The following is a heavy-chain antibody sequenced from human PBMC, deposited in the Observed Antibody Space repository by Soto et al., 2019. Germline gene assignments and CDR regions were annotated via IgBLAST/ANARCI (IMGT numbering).Heavy chain of an antibody. Sequence: GASVKVSFAASGFTFSSDWMTWVRQAPGKGLEWVANIKEDRSEIYYADSVKGRFTISRDNAEKLLYLQMNSLRAEDTAVYYCARGIQQLDSWGQGTTVTVSS. CDR3: ARGIQQLDS. J-gene: IGHJ6*02. V-gene: IGHV3-7*03. CDR1: GFTFSSDW. CDR2: IKEDRSEI. D-gene: IGHD6-13*01.